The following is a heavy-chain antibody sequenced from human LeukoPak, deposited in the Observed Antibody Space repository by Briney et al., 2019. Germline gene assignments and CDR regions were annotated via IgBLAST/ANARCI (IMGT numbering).Heavy chain of an antibody. J-gene: IGHJ4*02. CDR2: IIPIFGTA. CDR1: GYTFTGYH. Sequence: ASVTVSCKASGYTFTGYHMHWVRQAPGQGLEWMGGIIPIFGTANYAQKFQGRVTITADESTSTAYMELSSLRSEDTAVYYCARRGGYSYGYLDYWGQGTLVTVSS. V-gene: IGHV1-69*13. D-gene: IGHD5-18*01. CDR3: ARRGGYSYGYLDY.